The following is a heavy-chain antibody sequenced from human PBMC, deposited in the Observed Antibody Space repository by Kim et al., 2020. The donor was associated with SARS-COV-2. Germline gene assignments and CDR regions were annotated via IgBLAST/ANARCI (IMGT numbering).Heavy chain of an antibody. CDR2: GST. V-gene: IGHV4-31*02. D-gene: IGHD6-13*01. CDR3: AKAGTPFDP. J-gene: IGHJ5*02. Sequence: GSTYYTPSLKSRVTISVDTSNIQFSLKLSSVTAADTAVYYCAKAGTPFDPWSQGTLVTVSS.